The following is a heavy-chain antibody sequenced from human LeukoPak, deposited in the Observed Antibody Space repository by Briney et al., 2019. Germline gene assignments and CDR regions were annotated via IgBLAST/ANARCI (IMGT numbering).Heavy chain of an antibody. J-gene: IGHJ4*02. Sequence: PGGSLRLSCAASGFTFTNYAMSWVRQAPGKGLQWVAGVIASGENTFYTDSVTGRFTISRDNSKNTLYLQMNSLRAEDTAVYYCAKAPVVVVTAISFDYWGQGTLVTVSS. V-gene: IGHV3-23*01. D-gene: IGHD2-21*02. CDR3: AKAPVVVVTAISFDY. CDR1: GFTFTNYA. CDR2: VIASGENT.